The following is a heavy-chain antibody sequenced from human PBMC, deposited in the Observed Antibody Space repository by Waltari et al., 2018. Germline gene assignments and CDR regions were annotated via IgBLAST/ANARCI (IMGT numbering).Heavy chain of an antibody. V-gene: IGHV4-4*02. CDR2: VRGDGKT. CDR1: GDSMSTSDY. Sequence: QLQLQESGPGLVKPSGTLSLICAVPGDSMSTSDYWSWVRQPPGKGLGWIGQVRGDGKTNYNPSFASRVPMSLDTSTYHFALKLTSATAADTALYYCARDRGRGLYLDTWGQGTLVTVSP. D-gene: IGHD1-1*01. J-gene: IGHJ4*02. CDR3: ARDRGRGLYLDT.